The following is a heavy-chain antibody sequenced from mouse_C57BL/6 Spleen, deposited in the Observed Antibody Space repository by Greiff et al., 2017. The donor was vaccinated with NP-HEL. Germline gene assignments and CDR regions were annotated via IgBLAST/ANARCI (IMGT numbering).Heavy chain of an antibody. Sequence: EVKVVESGGGLVQSGRSLRLSCATSGFTFSDFYMEWVRQAPGKGLEWIAASRNKANDYTTEYSASVKGRFIVSRDTSQSILYLQMNALRAEDTAIYYCARVPYDYLWFAYWGQGTLVTVSA. CDR1: GFTFSDFY. J-gene: IGHJ3*01. D-gene: IGHD2-4*01. V-gene: IGHV7-1*01. CDR2: SRNKANDYTT. CDR3: ARVPYDYLWFAY.